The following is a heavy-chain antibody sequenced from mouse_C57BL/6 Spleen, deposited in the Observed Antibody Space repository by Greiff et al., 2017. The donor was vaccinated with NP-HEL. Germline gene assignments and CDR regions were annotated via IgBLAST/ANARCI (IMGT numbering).Heavy chain of an antibody. J-gene: IGHJ3*01. V-gene: IGHV5-9*01. D-gene: IGHD1-1*01. CDR1: GFPLSSYP. Sequence: EVKVEESGGGLVKPGGSLKLSCAAPGFPLSSYPISWVRRTPEKRLSWVATIIGGGGNTYYPDSVKGRFTISRDNAKNTLYLQMSSLRSEDTALYYCARHVYYYGSSLAYWGQGTLVTVSA. CDR2: IIGGGGNT. CDR3: ARHVYYYGSSLAY.